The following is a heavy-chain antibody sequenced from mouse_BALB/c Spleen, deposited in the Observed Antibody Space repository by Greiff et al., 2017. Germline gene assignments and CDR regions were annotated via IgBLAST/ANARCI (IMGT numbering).Heavy chain of an antibody. Sequence: EVKLVESGPGLVKPSQSLSLTCSVTGYSITSGYYWNWIRQFPGNKLEWMGYISYDGSNNYNPSLKNRISITRDTSKNQFFLKLNSVTTEDTATYYCAIDYAYYAMDYWGQGTSVTVSS. D-gene: IGHD2-4*01. CDR2: ISYDGSN. J-gene: IGHJ4*01. CDR3: AIDYAYYAMDY. CDR1: GYSITSGYY. V-gene: IGHV3-6*02.